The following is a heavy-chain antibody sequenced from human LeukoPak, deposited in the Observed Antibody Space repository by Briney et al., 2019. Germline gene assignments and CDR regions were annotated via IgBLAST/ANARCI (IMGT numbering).Heavy chain of an antibody. CDR2: IRYDGSNK. CDR1: GFTFSSYG. D-gene: IGHD3-22*01. CDR3: ADYDSSGHSFDY. J-gene: IGHJ4*02. V-gene: IGHV3-30*02. Sequence: PGGSLRLSCAASGFTFSSYGMHWVRQAPGKGLEWVAFIRYDGSNKYYADSVKGRFTISRDNSKNTLYLQMNSLRAEDTAVYYCADYDSSGHSFDYWGQGTLVTVSS.